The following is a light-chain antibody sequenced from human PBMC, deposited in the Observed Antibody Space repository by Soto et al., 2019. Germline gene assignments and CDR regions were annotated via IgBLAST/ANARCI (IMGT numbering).Light chain of an antibody. CDR1: QSISNW. J-gene: IGKJ1*01. CDR2: QAS. V-gene: IGKV1-5*03. CDR3: QQYSNFPST. Sequence: DIQMTQSPSTLSASVGDRVTMTCRASQSISNWLAWYQQKSGKAPKVLIYQASSLETGVPSRFSGSGSGTEFTLTISSLQPDDFATYYCQQYSNFPSTFGQGTKVEIK.